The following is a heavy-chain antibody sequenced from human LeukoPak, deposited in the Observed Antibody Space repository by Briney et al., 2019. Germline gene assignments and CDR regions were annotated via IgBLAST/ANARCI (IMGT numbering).Heavy chain of an antibody. CDR3: ARPGYSSSWTLDY. D-gene: IGHD6-13*01. Sequence: GASVKVSCKASGYTFTGYYMHWVRQAPGQGLEWMGWINPNSGGTNYAQKFQGRVTMTRDTSISTAYMELSRLRSDDTAVYYCARPGYSSSWTLDYWGQGTLVTVSS. CDR1: GYTFTGYY. CDR2: INPNSGGT. V-gene: IGHV1-2*02. J-gene: IGHJ4*02.